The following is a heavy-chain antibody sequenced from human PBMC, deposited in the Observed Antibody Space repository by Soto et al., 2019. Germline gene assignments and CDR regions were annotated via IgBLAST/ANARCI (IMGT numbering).Heavy chain of an antibody. CDR1: GFPFNTYA. CDR2: TSYDEADK. CDR3: ARPWREDFDC. D-gene: IGHD1-26*01. Sequence: QVHLVESGGGVVQPGRSLRLSCAASGFPFNTYAMHWVRQAPGKGLEWVAFTSYDEADKYYAESVKGRFTISRDNSKNTLYLHMNSLRLEDTAVYYCARPWREDFDCWGQGTLVTVSS. J-gene: IGHJ4*02. V-gene: IGHV3-30*04.